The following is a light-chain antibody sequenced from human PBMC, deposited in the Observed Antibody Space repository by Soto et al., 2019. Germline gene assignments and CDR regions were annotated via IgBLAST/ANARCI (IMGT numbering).Light chain of an antibody. J-gene: IGLJ2*01. V-gene: IGLV2-8*01. CDR1: SSDVGGYNY. CDR3: SSYAGSTNRI. Sequence: QSALTQPPSASGSPGQSVTISCTGTSSDVGGYNYVSWYQQHPGKAPKLMIYEVTKRPSGVPDRFSGSKSGNTASLTVSGLQAEDEADYYCSSYAGSTNRIFGGGTTLTVL. CDR2: EVT.